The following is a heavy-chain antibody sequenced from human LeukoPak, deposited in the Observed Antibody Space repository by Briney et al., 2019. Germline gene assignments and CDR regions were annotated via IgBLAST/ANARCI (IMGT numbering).Heavy chain of an antibody. CDR1: GYTFTSYY. J-gene: IGHJ3*02. Sequence: ASVKVSCKASGYTFTSYYMHWVRQAPAQGLEWMGIINPSGGSTSYAQKFQGRVTMTRDTSTSTVYMELSSLRSEDTAVYYCARDVGHYGDYDAFDIWGQGTMVTVSS. CDR3: ARDVGHYGDYDAFDI. D-gene: IGHD4-17*01. CDR2: INPSGGST. V-gene: IGHV1-46*01.